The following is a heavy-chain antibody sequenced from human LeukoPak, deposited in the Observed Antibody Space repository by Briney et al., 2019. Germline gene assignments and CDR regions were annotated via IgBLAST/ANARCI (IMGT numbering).Heavy chain of an antibody. V-gene: IGHV3-23*01. D-gene: IGHD3-10*01. CDR3: AKASYFHGSGSYFPFDY. CDR1: GFTFSSYA. Sequence: PGGSLRLSCAASGFTFSSYAMSWVPQAPGKGLEWVSAISGSGGSTYYTDSVKGRFTISRDNSKNTLYLQMNSLRAEDTAVYYCAKASYFHGSGSYFPFDYWGQGTLVTVSS. J-gene: IGHJ4*02. CDR2: ISGSGGST.